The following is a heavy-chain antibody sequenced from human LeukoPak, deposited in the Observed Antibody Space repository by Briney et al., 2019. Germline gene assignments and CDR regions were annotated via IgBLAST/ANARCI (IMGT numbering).Heavy chain of an antibody. Sequence: SETRTLTGSVSGDSITSYYWSWIRQPAGKALDWSGRIYTSGSTTYNPSLKSRVTMSVDTSKNQFPLKWTPVAAEATAVYYWARAGGGHYYLDAFDIWGQGTMVTVSS. CDR2: IYTSGST. J-gene: IGHJ3*02. CDR3: ARAGGGHYYLDAFDI. D-gene: IGHD3-22*01. V-gene: IGHV4-4*07. CDR1: GDSITSYY.